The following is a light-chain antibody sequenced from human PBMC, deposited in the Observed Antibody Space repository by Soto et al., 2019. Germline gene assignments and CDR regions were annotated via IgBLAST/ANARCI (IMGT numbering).Light chain of an antibody. V-gene: IGKV1-39*01. J-gene: IGKJ2*01. CDR2: DAS. CDR1: QTIDSS. Sequence: DIQMTQSPSSLSASVGDRVTVTCRATQTIDSSLNWYHQKPGKAPNLLIYDASNLQSGVPSRFSGSGSGTEFTLTISSLQPEDFATYYCQQCYSSPYTFGLSTKLEIK. CDR3: QQCYSSPYT.